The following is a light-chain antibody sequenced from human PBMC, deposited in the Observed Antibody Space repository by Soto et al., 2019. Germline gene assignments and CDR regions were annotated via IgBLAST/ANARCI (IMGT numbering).Light chain of an antibody. CDR1: QSVSSY. CDR2: DAS. V-gene: IGKV3-11*01. J-gene: IGKJ1*01. Sequence: EIVLTQSPATLSLSPGERATLSCRASQSVSSYLTWYQQKPGQAPRLLIYDASNRATGIPARFSGSGSGTGFTLTISSLEPEDFAVYYCQQRSNWPPWTFGPGTKVEIK. CDR3: QQRSNWPPWT.